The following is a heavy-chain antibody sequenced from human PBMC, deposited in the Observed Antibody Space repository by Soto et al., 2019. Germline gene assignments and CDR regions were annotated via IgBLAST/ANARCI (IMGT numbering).Heavy chain of an antibody. CDR3: ARDPIRGGVPYFFDL. Sequence: XAVKVAYKASGYPCTDYFFHWGRLAPGQGLEWMGWVNPDTGVATFPQKFQSRVTVTRDASINTDYMELTHLTSEDTGIYYCARDPIRGGVPYFFDLWGRGTPVTVPS. J-gene: IGHJ4*02. CDR1: GYPCTDYF. CDR2: VNPDTGVA. V-gene: IGHV1-2*02. D-gene: IGHD3-16*01.